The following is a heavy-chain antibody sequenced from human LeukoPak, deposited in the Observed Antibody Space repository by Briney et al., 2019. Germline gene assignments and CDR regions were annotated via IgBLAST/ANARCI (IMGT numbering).Heavy chain of an antibody. V-gene: IGHV1-2*02. J-gene: IGHJ3*01. CDR3: ARELGINAFDV. D-gene: IGHD7-27*01. Sequence: ASVKVSFKASGYTLTYNHLYWVRQAPGQGLEWMGWIDPNSGVTNFAQNFQGRLTMTTDTSISTAYMELSRLTSDDTTVYYCARELGINAFDVWGQGTLVTVFS. CDR1: GYTLTYNH. CDR2: IDPNSGVT.